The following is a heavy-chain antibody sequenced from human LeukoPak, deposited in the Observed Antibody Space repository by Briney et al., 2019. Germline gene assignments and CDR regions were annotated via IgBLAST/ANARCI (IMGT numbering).Heavy chain of an antibody. J-gene: IGHJ4*02. D-gene: IGHD5-12*01. CDR1: GGSFSGYY. CDR3: ARAGGYSGYDRYISRNRYYVFDY. V-gene: IGHV4-34*01. Sequence: KPSETLSLTCAVYGGSFSGYYWSWIRQPPGKGLEWIGEINHSGSTNYNPSLKSRVTISVDTSKNQFSLKLSSVTAADTAVYYCARAGGYSGYDRYISRNRYYVFDYWGQGTLVTVSS. CDR2: INHSGST.